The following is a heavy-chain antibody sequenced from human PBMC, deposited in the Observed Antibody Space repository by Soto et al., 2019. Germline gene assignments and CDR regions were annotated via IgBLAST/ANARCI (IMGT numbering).Heavy chain of an antibody. J-gene: IGHJ4*02. V-gene: IGHV3-7*01. CDR1: EFTFSAYW. CDR3: ATCGDHDPGEGLGY. Sequence: EVQLVESGGGLVQPGGSLRLSCVASEFTFSAYWMTWVRQAPGKGLEWVACIKGDGSGKSYVESVKGRFTISRDNAKNSLYLQMNSLRAEDTAVYYCATCGDHDPGEGLGYWGQGTLVTVSS. CDR2: IKGDGSGK. D-gene: IGHD4-17*01.